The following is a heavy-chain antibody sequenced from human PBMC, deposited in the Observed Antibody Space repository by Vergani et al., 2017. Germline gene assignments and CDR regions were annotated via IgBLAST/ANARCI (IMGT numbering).Heavy chain of an antibody. CDR1: GFTFSSYA. CDR3: AEDQQYRHQRGSGSYYVGY. J-gene: IGHJ4*02. V-gene: IGHV3-23*01. CDR2: FSGSGGST. D-gene: IGHD3-10*01. Sequence: EVQLLESGGGLVQPGGSLRLSCAASGFTFSSYAMSWVRQAPGKGLEWVSAFSGSGGSTYYADSVKGRFTISRDNSKNTLYLQMNSLRAEDTAVYYCAEDQQYRHQRGSGSYYVGYWGQGTLVTVSS.